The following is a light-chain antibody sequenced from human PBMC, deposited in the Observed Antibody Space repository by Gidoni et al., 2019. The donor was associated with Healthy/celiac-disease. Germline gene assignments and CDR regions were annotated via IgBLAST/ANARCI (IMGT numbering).Light chain of an antibody. V-gene: IGKV1-33*01. CDR3: QQYDNLPLT. Sequence: DIQMTQSPSSLSASVGDRVTITCQPSQDISNYLNWYQQKPGKAPKLLIYDEAKLETGVPSRFSGRGSGTDFTFTISSLQPEDIATYYCQQYDNLPLTFGGGTKVEIK. J-gene: IGKJ4*01. CDR1: QDISNY. CDR2: DEA.